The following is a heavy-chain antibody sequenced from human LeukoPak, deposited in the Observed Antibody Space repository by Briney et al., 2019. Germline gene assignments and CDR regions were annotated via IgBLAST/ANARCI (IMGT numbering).Heavy chain of an antibody. CDR3: ARLDTAPRIN. J-gene: IGHJ4*02. V-gene: IGHV1-69*04. CDR2: IIPILGIA. Sequence: ASVKVSCKASGGTFSSYAISWVRQAPGQGREWMGRIIPILGIANYAQKFQGRVTITADKSTSTAYMELSSLRSEDTAVYYCARLDTAPRINWGQGTLVTVSS. CDR1: GGTFSSYA. D-gene: IGHD5-18*01.